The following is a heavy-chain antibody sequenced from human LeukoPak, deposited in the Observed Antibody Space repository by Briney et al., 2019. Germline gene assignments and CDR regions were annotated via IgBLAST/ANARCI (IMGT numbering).Heavy chain of an antibody. CDR3: ARGAYGFSSGSGSSPYLDY. J-gene: IGHJ4*02. Sequence: GGSLRLSCAASGFTFSAYGMHWVRQAPGKGLEWVAVIWYDGTNKYYADSVKGRFTISRDTSKNTLSLQMNSLRAEDTAVYYCARGAYGFSSGSGSSPYLDYWGQGTLVTVSS. CDR2: IWYDGTNK. D-gene: IGHD3-10*01. V-gene: IGHV3-33*01. CDR1: GFTFSAYG.